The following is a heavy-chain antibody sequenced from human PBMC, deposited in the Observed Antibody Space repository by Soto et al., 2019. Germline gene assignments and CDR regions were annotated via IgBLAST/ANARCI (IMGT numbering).Heavy chain of an antibody. CDR2: MNPNSGNT. Sequence: ASVKVSCKASGYTFTSYDINWVRQAPGQGLEWMGWMNPNSGNTGYAQKFQGRVTMTRNTSISTAYMELSSLRSEDTAVYYCARGSLSTGELDYWGQGTLVTVSS. CDR1: GYTFTSYD. J-gene: IGHJ4*02. CDR3: ARGSLSTGELDY. V-gene: IGHV1-8*02. D-gene: IGHD7-27*01.